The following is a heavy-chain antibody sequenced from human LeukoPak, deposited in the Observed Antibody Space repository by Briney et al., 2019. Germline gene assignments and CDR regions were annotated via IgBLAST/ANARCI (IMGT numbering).Heavy chain of an antibody. J-gene: IGHJ4*02. CDR3: ARKREGPTTGIDY. Sequence: ASETLSLTCTVSGVSISSTNSYWGWIRQSPRTGLEWIGNIYSSGRSYYNPSLKSRVPISIDTSENRFSLKLTSVTAADTAIYYCARKREGPTTGIDYWGQGTLVTVSS. CDR1: GVSISSTNSY. D-gene: IGHD1-26*01. CDR2: IYSSGRS. V-gene: IGHV4-39*07.